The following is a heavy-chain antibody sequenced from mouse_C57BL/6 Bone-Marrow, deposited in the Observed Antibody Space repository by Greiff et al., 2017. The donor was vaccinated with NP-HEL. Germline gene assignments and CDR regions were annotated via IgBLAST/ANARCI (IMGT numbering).Heavy chain of an antibody. Sequence: EVKVEESGGGLVQPGGSLKLSCAASGFTFSDYYMYWVRQTPEKRLEWVAYISNGGGSTYYPDTVKGRFTISRDNAKNTLYLQMSRLKSEDTAMYYCARHDDKYYYAMDYWGQGTSVTVSS. J-gene: IGHJ4*01. CDR3: ARHDDKYYYAMDY. CDR2: ISNGGGST. V-gene: IGHV5-12*01. CDR1: GFTFSDYY.